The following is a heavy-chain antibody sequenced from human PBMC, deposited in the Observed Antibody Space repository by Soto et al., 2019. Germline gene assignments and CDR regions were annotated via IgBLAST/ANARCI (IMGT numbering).Heavy chain of an antibody. CDR1: GLPHSSFA. J-gene: IGHJ6*02. CDR3: ARDHLILPAHDFFYGSDV. CDR2: IYGSGRGI. Sequence: GGSLRLSCSASGLPHSSFAMMWVRQAPGKGLQCVAGIYGSGRGIEYADSVKGRFTISRDNGKNSLYLQLNNLRAEDTAVYYCARDHLILPAHDFFYGSDVWGRGATVTVSS. V-gene: IGHV3-23*05. D-gene: IGHD2-21*02.